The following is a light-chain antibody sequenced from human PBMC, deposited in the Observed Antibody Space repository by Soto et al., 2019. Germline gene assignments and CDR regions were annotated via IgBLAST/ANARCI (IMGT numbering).Light chain of an antibody. CDR2: DAS. J-gene: IGKJ1*01. Sequence: EIVMTQSPATLSVSPGERATLSCRASQSVSNNYLAWYQQKPGQAPRLLIYDASDRATGIPARFSGTGSGTDFTLTISSLEPEDFAVYYCHQRSNWPGTFGQGTKVDIK. CDR1: QSVSNNY. CDR3: HQRSNWPGT. V-gene: IGKV3-11*01.